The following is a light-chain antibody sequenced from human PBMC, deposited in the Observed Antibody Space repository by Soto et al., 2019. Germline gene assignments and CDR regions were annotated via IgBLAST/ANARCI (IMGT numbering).Light chain of an antibody. CDR2: SNN. V-gene: IGLV1-44*01. J-gene: IGLJ3*02. Sequence: QSVLTQPPSASGTPGQRVTISCSGSSSNIGSNTVNWYQLLPGTAPKLLIYSNNQRPSGVPDRFSGSKSGTSASLAISGLQSEDEADYYCVAWDDSLNGWVFGGGTKLTVL. CDR1: SSNIGSNT. CDR3: VAWDDSLNGWV.